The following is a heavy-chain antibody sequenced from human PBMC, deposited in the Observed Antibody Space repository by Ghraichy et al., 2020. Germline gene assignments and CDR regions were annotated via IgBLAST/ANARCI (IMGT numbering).Heavy chain of an antibody. D-gene: IGHD3-10*01. CDR3: ARPYYYGSGSYQNAGFDY. J-gene: IGHJ4*02. V-gene: IGHV4-34*01. Sequence: SETLSLTCAVYGGSFSGYYWSWIRQPPGKGLEWIGEINHSGSTNYNPSLKSRVTISVNTSKNQFSLKLSSVTAADTAVYYCARPYYYGSGSYQNAGFDYWGQGTLVTVSS. CDR1: GGSFSGYY. CDR2: INHSGST.